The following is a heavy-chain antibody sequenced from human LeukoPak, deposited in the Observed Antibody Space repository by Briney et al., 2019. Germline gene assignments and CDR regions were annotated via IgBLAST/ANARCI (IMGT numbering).Heavy chain of an antibody. D-gene: IGHD6-13*01. Sequence: GGSLRLSCAASGFTFSSYGMHWVRQAPGKGLEWVAVISYDGSNKSYADSVKGRFTISRDNSKNTLYLQMNSLRAEDTAVYYCAKDCLDSSSGPDYWGQGTLVTVSS. J-gene: IGHJ4*02. CDR3: AKDCLDSSSGPDY. CDR2: ISYDGSNK. V-gene: IGHV3-30*18. CDR1: GFTFSSYG.